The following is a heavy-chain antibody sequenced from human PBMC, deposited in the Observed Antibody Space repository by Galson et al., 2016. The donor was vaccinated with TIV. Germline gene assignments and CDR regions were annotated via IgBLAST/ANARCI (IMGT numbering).Heavy chain of an antibody. V-gene: IGHV1-3*01. Sequence: SVKVSCKASGYTFTNYIMHWVRQAPGQRLEWMGWINAGNGNTKYSQKFQGRGTITRDTTASTAYMELSSLRSEDTAVYYCARDPGYFVYWGQGTLVTVSS. D-gene: IGHD1-1*01. J-gene: IGHJ4*02. CDR3: ARDPGYFVY. CDR1: GYTFTNYI. CDR2: INAGNGNT.